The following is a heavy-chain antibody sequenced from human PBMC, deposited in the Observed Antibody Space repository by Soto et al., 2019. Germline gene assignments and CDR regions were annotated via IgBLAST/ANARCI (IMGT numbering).Heavy chain of an antibody. CDR2: IFPRDSDT. CDR3: AKSIEGGPMDV. J-gene: IGHJ6*02. V-gene: IGHV5-51*01. CDR1: GYTFSNHW. D-gene: IGHD1-26*01. Sequence: GESLKISCQGSGYTFSNHWINWVRLVPGKGLEWMGIIFPRDSDTRYSPSSQGQVIISVDKSTNTAYLQWTRLTASDTAIYYCAKSIEGGPMDVWGQGTTVTVSS.